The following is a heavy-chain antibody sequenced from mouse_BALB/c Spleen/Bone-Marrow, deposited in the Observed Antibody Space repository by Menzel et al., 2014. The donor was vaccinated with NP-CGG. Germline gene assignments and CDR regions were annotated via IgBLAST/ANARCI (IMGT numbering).Heavy chain of an antibody. CDR3: SRHLTGYAMDY. V-gene: IGHV3-1*02. Sequence: VQLQQSGPDLVKPSQSLSLTCTVTGYSITSGYSWHWIRQFPGNTLEWMGYIQHSGSTNYNPSLKSRISITRDTSKNQFFLQLNSVTPEDTATYYCSRHLTGYAMDYWGQGTSVTVSS. CDR1: GYSITSGYS. D-gene: IGHD4-1*01. J-gene: IGHJ4*01. CDR2: IQHSGST.